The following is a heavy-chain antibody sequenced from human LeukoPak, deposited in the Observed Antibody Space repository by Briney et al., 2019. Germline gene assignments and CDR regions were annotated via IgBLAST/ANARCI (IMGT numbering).Heavy chain of an antibody. D-gene: IGHD2-2*03. J-gene: IGHJ6*04. CDR2: IKHDGSEK. CDR3: ATFVGIVSGTYTVPGGLLV. CDR1: EFSPTNFW. Sequence: PGGSLRLSCVASEFSPTNFWMTWVRRAPGRGLEWVASIKHDGSEKFYVDSVKGRFTISRDNAKNSLYLQMNSLRAEDTAAYYCATFVGIVSGTYTVPGGLLVWGKGTTVTVSS. V-gene: IGHV3-7*01.